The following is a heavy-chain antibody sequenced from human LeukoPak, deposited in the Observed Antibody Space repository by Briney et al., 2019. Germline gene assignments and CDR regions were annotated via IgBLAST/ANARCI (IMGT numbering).Heavy chain of an antibody. CDR1: GITSSSYS. D-gene: IGHD2/OR15-2a*01. Sequence: PGGSLRLSCGASGITSSSYSMNWVRQAPGKGLEWVSYISSSGSTKYYADSVKGRFTISRDNARNSLYLQMNSLRAEDTAVYFCARGGLSIMGYWGQGTLVTVSS. V-gene: IGHV3-48*01. CDR3: ARGGLSIMGY. J-gene: IGHJ4*02. CDR2: ISSSGSTK.